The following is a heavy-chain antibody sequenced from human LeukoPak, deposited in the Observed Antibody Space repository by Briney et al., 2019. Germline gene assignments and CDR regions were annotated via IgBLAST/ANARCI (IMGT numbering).Heavy chain of an antibody. Sequence: GGSLRLSCAASGFTFSSYAMHWVRQAPGKGLDWVAFISYDGINIYYADSVKGRFTISRDNSKNSLYLQMNSLRAEDTAVYSCAKDLDHDYDDYGLDYWGQGTLVTVSS. CDR1: GFTFSSYA. J-gene: IGHJ4*02. D-gene: IGHD4-17*01. CDR3: AKDLDHDYDDYGLDY. V-gene: IGHV3-30*18. CDR2: ISYDGINI.